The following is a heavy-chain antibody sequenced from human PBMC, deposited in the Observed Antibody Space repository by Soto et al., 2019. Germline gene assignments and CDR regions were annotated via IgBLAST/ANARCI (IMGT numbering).Heavy chain of an antibody. V-gene: IGHV4-31*02. D-gene: IGHD3-10*01. CDR2: IYYSGST. CDR1: GGSISSGGYY. Sequence: PSETLSLTXTVSGGSISSGGYYWSWIRQHPGKGLEWIGYIYYSGSTYYNPSLKSRVTISVDTSKNQFSLKLSSVTAADTAVYYCAREIWFGELSYGMDVWGQGTTVTVSS. J-gene: IGHJ6*02. CDR3: AREIWFGELSYGMDV.